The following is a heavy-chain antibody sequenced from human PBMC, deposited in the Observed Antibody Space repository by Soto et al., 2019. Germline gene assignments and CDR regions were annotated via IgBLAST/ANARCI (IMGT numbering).Heavy chain of an antibody. CDR3: ARDFGHGYYLDY. V-gene: IGHV3-48*02. D-gene: IGHD3-3*01. CDR2: ITDSSDTV. Sequence: HPGGSLRLSCVASGFSFSNYNMNWVRQAPGKGLEWVSYITDSSDTVRYADSVRGRFTISRDNAESSLYLQMNSLRDEDTAVYFCARDFGHGYYLDYWGRGTLVTVSS. CDR1: GFSFSNYN. J-gene: IGHJ4*02.